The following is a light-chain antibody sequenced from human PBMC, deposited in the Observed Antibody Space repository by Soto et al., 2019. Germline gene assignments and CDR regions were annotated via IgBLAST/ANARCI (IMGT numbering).Light chain of an antibody. V-gene: IGLV2-14*01. CDR2: EVS. CDR3: CSYAGSSTFPYV. CDR1: SSDVGGYNY. J-gene: IGLJ1*01. Sequence: QSALTQPASVSGSPGQSITISCTGTSSDVGGYNYVSWYQQHPGKAPKLMIYEVSNRPSGVSNRFSGSKYGNTASLPISGLQAEDEADYYCCSYAGSSTFPYVFGSGTKLTVL.